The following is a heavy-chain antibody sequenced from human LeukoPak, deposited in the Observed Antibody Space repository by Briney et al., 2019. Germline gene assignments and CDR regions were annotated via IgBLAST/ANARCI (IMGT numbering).Heavy chain of an antibody. CDR3: ASSVHTVTQGNWFDP. J-gene: IGHJ5*02. Sequence: GGSLRLSCAVSGFTFSSYNMNWVRQAPGKGLEWVSSISGSSTSIYYADSLKGRFTVSRDNARNSLYLQMNSLRAEDTAVYYCASSVHTVTQGNWFDPWGQGTLVTVSS. CDR1: GFTFSSYN. D-gene: IGHD4-11*01. V-gene: IGHV3-21*01. CDR2: ISGSSTSI.